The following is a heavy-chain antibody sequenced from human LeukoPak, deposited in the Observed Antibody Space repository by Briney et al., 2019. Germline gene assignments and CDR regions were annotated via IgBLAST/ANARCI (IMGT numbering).Heavy chain of an antibody. Sequence: SETLSLTCAVYGGSFSGYYWSWIRQPPGKGLEWIGEINHSGSTNYNLSLKSRVTISVDTSKNQFSLKLSSVTAADTAVYYCARGIIVVVPAAENWFDPWGQGTLVTVSS. CDR3: ARGIIVVVPAAENWFDP. V-gene: IGHV4-34*01. CDR1: GGSFSGYY. D-gene: IGHD2-2*01. CDR2: INHSGST. J-gene: IGHJ5*02.